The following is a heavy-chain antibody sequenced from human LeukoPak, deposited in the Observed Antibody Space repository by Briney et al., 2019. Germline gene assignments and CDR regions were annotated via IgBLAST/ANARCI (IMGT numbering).Heavy chain of an antibody. Sequence: PGGSLRLSCVASGFTFSSYAMSWVRQAPGKGLEWVSAISGSGGSTYYADSVKGRFTISRDNSKNTLYLQMNSLRAEDTAVYYCAKVPSSDILTGYHLYYFDYWGQGTLVTVSS. V-gene: IGHV3-23*01. CDR1: GFTFSSYA. CDR3: AKVPSSDILTGYHLYYFDY. CDR2: ISGSGGST. J-gene: IGHJ4*02. D-gene: IGHD3-9*01.